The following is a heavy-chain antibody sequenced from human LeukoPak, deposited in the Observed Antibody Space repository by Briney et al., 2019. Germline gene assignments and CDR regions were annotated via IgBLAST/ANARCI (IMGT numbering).Heavy chain of an antibody. Sequence: GGSLRLSCAASGFTFTTYSMAWVRQAPGKGLEWISTISGGGGDTYYADSVEGRFTISNDNSKNTLFLQMNSLRAEDTAIYYCAKGLYPDYWGQGTLVTVSS. D-gene: IGHD3-16*02. CDR3: AKGLYPDY. CDR2: ISGGGGDT. J-gene: IGHJ4*02. V-gene: IGHV3-23*01. CDR1: GFTFTTYS.